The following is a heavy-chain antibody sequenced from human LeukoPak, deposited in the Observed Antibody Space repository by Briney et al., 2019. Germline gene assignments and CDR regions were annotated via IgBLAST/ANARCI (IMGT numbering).Heavy chain of an antibody. Sequence: SQTLSLTCTVSGGSISSGSYYWSWIRQPAGKGLEWIGRIYTSGSTNYNPSLKSRVTISVDTSKNQFSLKLSSVTAADTAVYYCAGEIYSGYPGGSWFDPWGQGTLVTVSS. V-gene: IGHV4-61*02. CDR1: GGSISSGSYY. J-gene: IGHJ5*02. CDR2: IYTSGST. CDR3: AGEIYSGYPGGSWFDP. D-gene: IGHD5-12*01.